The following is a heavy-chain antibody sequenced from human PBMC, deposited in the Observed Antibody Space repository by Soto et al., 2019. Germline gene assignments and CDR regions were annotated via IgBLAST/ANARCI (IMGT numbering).Heavy chain of an antibody. V-gene: IGHV1-18*01. Sequence: ASVKVSCKASGYTFSDYGIHWVRQAPGQGLEWMGWISGYNGNTNYAQKVQGRVTMTADTSTRTAYMELRSLRSDDTAVYYCARDLRTRNSIAAAGGFDYWGQGTLVTVSS. CDR3: ARDLRTRNSIAAAGGFDY. CDR1: GYTFSDYG. J-gene: IGHJ4*02. D-gene: IGHD6-13*01. CDR2: ISGYNGNT.